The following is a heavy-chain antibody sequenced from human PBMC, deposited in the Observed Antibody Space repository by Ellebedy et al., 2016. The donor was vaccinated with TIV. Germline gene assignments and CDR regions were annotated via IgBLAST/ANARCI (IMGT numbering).Heavy chain of an antibody. CDR1: GYTFTSYG. J-gene: IGHJ3*02. V-gene: IGHV1-18*01. Sequence: AASVKVSCKASGYTFTSYGISWVRQAPGQGLEWMGWISAYNGNTNYAQKLQGRVTMTTDTSTSTAYMELSSLRSEDTAVYYCARRRVGATTGLVAFDIWGQGTMVTVSS. D-gene: IGHD1-26*01. CDR3: ARRRVGATTGLVAFDI. CDR2: ISAYNGNT.